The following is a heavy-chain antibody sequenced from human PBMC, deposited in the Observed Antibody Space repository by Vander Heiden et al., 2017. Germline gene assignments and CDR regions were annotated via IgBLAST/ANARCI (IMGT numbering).Heavy chain of an antibody. CDR2: IQSDGSKK. V-gene: IGHV3-33*01. Sequence: QVQLVESGGGVVQPGGSLSLSCAEPVCSFSYSGMHAVRQAPGKGLDWVAVIQSDGSKKYYADPVRGRFTISRDNSQNMMYLQMNSLRAEDRAVYYCARARDPWYGDFWGRGTLVSVSS. CDR3: ARARDPWYGDF. CDR1: VCSFSYSG. J-gene: IGHJ2*01.